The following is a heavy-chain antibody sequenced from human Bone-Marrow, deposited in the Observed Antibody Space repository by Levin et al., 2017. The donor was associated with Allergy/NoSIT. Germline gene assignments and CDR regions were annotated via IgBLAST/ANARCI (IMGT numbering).Heavy chain of an antibody. CDR3: ARVINSGVKGWFDS. CDR1: GGSISSGNYY. CDR2: IYYSGTA. D-gene: IGHD2-21*01. Sequence: TSETLSLTCTVSGGSISSGNYYWSWIRQHPGKGLEWIGHIYYSGTAYHNPSLESRVSISVDTSKNQFSLNLSSVTAADTAGYYCARVINSGVKGWFDSWGQGTLVAVSS. J-gene: IGHJ5*01. V-gene: IGHV4-31*03.